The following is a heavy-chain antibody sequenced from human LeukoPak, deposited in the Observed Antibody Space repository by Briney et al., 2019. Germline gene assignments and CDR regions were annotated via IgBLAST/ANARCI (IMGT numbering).Heavy chain of an antibody. D-gene: IGHD3-22*01. CDR3: ARVGYDSSGYNWFDP. CDR1: GFTLSTYA. Sequence: GGSLRLSCAASGFTLSTYAMSWVRQTPGKGLEWVAATSGSDAGTYHADSVRGRFTISRDNSKNTLYLQMNSLRAEDAAVYYCARVGYDSSGYNWFDPWGQGTLVTVSS. V-gene: IGHV3-23*01. CDR2: TSGSDAGT. J-gene: IGHJ5*02.